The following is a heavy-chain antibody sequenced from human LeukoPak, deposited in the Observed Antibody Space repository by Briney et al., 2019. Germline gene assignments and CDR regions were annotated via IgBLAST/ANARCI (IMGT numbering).Heavy chain of an antibody. CDR2: ITSGSSYI. CDR3: ARGGKIPLAGTRSPQYFQH. Sequence: GGSLRLSCAASGFTFSSYNMNWVRQAPGKGLEWVSSITSGSSYIYYADSVKGRFTISRDNSKNTLYLQMSSLRAEDTAVYYCARGGKIPLAGTRSPQYFQHWGQGTLVTVSS. J-gene: IGHJ1*01. D-gene: IGHD6-19*01. V-gene: IGHV3-21*01. CDR1: GFTFSSYN.